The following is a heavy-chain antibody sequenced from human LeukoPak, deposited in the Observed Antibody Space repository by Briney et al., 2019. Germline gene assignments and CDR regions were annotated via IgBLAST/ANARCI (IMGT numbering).Heavy chain of an antibody. Sequence: SVKVSCKASGGTFSSYAISWVRQAPGQGLEWMGGIIPIFGTANYAQKLQGRVTITTDESTSTAYMELSSLRSEDTAVYYCARAGRITIFGVVISDWFDPWGQGTLVTVSS. V-gene: IGHV1-69*05. D-gene: IGHD3-3*01. CDR3: ARAGRITIFGVVISDWFDP. CDR1: GGTFSSYA. CDR2: IIPIFGTA. J-gene: IGHJ5*02.